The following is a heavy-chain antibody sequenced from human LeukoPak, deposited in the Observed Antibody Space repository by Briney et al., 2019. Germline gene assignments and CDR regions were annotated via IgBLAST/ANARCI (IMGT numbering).Heavy chain of an antibody. D-gene: IGHD4-17*01. CDR2: INPNSGGT. J-gene: IGHJ4*02. CDR1: VYTFTGYY. Sequence: GPSVKVSCRPSVYTFTGYYMHWVRQAPRQGLEWMGRINPNSGGTNYAQKFQGRVTMTRDTSISTAYMELSRLRSDDTAVYYCARRGGHGDSYYRYYFDYWGQGTLVTVSS. V-gene: IGHV1-2*06. CDR3: ARRGGHGDSYYRYYFDY.